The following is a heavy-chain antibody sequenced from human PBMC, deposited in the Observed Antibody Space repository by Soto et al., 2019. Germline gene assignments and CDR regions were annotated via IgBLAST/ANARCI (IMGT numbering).Heavy chain of an antibody. V-gene: IGHV1-2*02. CDR1: GYTFSGHY. J-gene: IGHJ6*02. CDR3: VRDSGFRRFLEWSLDV. Sequence: QVQLVQSGAEVRKPVASVKVSCKASGYTFSGHYIHWVRPAPGQGLEWMGWINPNSGDTNYAQKVQGRVTMTRGTSITTADMELRRLRSDDKAVYYCVRDSGFRRFLEWSLDVWGQGTTVTVSS. D-gene: IGHD3-3*01. CDR2: INPNSGDT.